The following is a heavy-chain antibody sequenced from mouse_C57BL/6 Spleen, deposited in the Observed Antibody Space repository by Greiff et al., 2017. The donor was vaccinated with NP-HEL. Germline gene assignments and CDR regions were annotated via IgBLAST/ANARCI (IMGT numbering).Heavy chain of an antibody. V-gene: IGHV14-4*01. CDR1: GFNIKDDY. D-gene: IGHD2-4*01. Sequence: EVQLQQSGAELVRPGASVKLSCTASGFNIKDDYMHWVKQRPEQGLEWIGWIDPENGDTEYASKFQGKATITADTSSNTAYLQLRSLTSEDTAVYYCTSYDYEGNYYAMDYWGQGTSVTVSS. CDR2: IDPENGDT. J-gene: IGHJ4*01. CDR3: TSYDYEGNYYAMDY.